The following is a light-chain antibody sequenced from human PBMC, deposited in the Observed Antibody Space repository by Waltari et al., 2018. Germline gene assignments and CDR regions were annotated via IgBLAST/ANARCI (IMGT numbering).Light chain of an antibody. V-gene: IGLV1-51*01. Sequence: QSVLTQPPSVSAAPGQKVPISCSGSSSNLGTTYLPWYQQLPGTAPKLLIYDNNKRPSGIPDRFSGSKSGTSATLGITGLQTGDEADYYCGTWDSSLSAKVFGGGTKLTVL. CDR3: GTWDSSLSAKV. J-gene: IGLJ2*01. CDR1: SSNLGTTY. CDR2: DNN.